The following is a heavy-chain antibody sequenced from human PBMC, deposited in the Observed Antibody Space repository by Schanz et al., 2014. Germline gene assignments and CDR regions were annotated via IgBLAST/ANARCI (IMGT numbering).Heavy chain of an antibody. J-gene: IGHJ4*02. V-gene: IGHV1-46*03. CDR3: GRGFSRSYIAC. D-gene: IGHD6-6*01. Sequence: QVQLLQSGAEVKKPGASMKVSCKASGYTFTTYYMLWVRQAPGQGLEWMGIINPSGGSTRYGQKFQGRITVTTDTSTSTVYLELSSLRSDDTAVYYCGRGFSRSYIACWGQGTLIAVSS. CDR1: GYTFTTYY. CDR2: INPSGGST.